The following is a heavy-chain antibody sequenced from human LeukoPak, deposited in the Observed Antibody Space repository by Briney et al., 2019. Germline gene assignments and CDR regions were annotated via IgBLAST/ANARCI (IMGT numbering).Heavy chain of an antibody. CDR2: INSDGSST. V-gene: IGHV3-74*01. D-gene: IGHD2-8*02. CDR3: ARAGLSWDAFDI. Sequence: GGSLRLSCAASGFTFSSYWMHWVRQAPGKGLVWVSRINSDGSSTSYADSVKGRFTISRDNAKNTLYLQMNSLRAEDTAVYYCARAGLSWDAFDIWGQGTTVTVSS. J-gene: IGHJ3*02. CDR1: GFTFSSYW.